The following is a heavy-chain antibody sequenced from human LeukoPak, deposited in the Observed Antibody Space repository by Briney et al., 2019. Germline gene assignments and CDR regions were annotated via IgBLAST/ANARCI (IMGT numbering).Heavy chain of an antibody. CDR1: GFTVSDNY. CDR2: VYTDGNK. J-gene: IGHJ4*02. D-gene: IGHD5-24*01. V-gene: IGHV3-53*05. Sequence: ESGGSLRLSCTASGFTVSDNYMNWVRQAPGKGLEWVSVVYTDGNKYYADSVKGRFTISRDNSKNTLYLQMNSLRAEDTAVYYCARDRRRDGYNFDYWGQGTLVTVSS. CDR3: ARDRRRDGYNFDY.